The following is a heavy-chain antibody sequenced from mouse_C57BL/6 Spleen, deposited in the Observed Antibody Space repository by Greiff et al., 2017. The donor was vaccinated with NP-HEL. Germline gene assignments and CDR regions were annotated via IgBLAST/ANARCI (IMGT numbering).Heavy chain of an antibody. CDR1: GFTFSDYY. J-gene: IGHJ1*03. Sequence: EVMLVESEGGLVQPGSSMKLSCTASGFTFSDYYMAWVRQVPEKGLEWVANINYDGSSTYYLDSLKSRFIISRDNAKNILYLQMSSLKSEDTATYYCARGSRYGYWYFDVWGTGTTVTVSS. V-gene: IGHV5-16*01. D-gene: IGHD2-12*01. CDR3: ARGSRYGYWYFDV. CDR2: INYDGSST.